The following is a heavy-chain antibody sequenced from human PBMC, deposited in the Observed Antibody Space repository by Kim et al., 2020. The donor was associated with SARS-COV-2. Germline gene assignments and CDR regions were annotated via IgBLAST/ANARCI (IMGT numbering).Heavy chain of an antibody. CDR3: ASGYYYDTLQAFDI. CDR2: IYYSGST. D-gene: IGHD3-22*01. J-gene: IGHJ3*02. CDR1: GGSISSYY. Sequence: SETLSLTCTVSGGSISSYYWSWIRQPPGKGLEWIGYIYYSGSTNYNPSLKSRVTISVDTSKNQFSLKLSSVTAADTAVYYCASGYYYDTLQAFDIWGQGTMVTVSS. V-gene: IGHV4-59*08.